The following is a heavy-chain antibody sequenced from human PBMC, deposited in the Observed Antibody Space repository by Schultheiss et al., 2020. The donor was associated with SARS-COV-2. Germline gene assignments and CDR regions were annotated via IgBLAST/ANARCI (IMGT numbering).Heavy chain of an antibody. D-gene: IGHD3-22*01. CDR2: IKTKTDGGTA. V-gene: IGHV3-15*01. Sequence: GESLKISCAASGFTFSNAWMSWVRQAPGKGLEWVGRIKTKTDGGTADYAAPVKGRFTISRDDSKNTLYLQLNSLKTEDTAVYYCTILYYYDSSGYYYSDYHYGMDVWGQGTTVTVSS. CDR3: TILYYYDSSGYYYSDYHYGMDV. J-gene: IGHJ6*02. CDR1: GFTFSNAW.